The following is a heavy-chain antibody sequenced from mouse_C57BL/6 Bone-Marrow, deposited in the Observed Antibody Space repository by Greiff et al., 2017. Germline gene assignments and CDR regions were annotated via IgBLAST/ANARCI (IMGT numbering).Heavy chain of an antibody. CDR2: ISSGSSTI. J-gene: IGHJ3*01. Sequence: EVMLVESGGGLVKPGGSLKLSCAASGFTFSDYGMHWVRQAPEKGLVWVAYISSGSSTIYYADTVKGRFTISRDNAKNTLFLQMTSLRSEDTAMYYCARCGYGNYWFAYWGQGTLVTVSA. V-gene: IGHV5-17*01. CDR1: GFTFSDYG. D-gene: IGHD2-10*02. CDR3: ARCGYGNYWFAY.